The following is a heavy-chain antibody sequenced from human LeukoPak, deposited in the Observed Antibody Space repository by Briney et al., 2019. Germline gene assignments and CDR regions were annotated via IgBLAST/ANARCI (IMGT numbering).Heavy chain of an antibody. D-gene: IGHD4-23*01. J-gene: IGHJ4*02. V-gene: IGHV3-74*01. Sequence: PGRSLRLSCEASGFTFSHYGMHWVRQAPGKGLEWVSRICSDGSCTSYADSVKGRFTMSRDNARNTLYLQVNSLRGEDTGVYYCARDPYGGRAVDYWGRGTLVTVSS. CDR1: GFTFSHYG. CDR2: ICSDGSCT. CDR3: ARDPYGGRAVDY.